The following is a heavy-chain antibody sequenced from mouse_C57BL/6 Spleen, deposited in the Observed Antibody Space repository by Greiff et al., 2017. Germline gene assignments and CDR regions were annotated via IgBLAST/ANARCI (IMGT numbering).Heavy chain of an antibody. J-gene: IGHJ2*01. Sequence: EVQLQQSGPGLVKPSQSLSLTCSVTGYSITSGYYWNWIRQFPGNKLEWMGYISYDGSNNSNPSLKNRISITRDTSKNQFFLKLNSVTTEDTATYYCARGTYYSNYVYFDYWGQGTTLTVSS. CDR3: ARGTYYSNYVYFDY. CDR1: GYSITSGYY. V-gene: IGHV3-6*01. D-gene: IGHD2-5*01. CDR2: ISYDGSN.